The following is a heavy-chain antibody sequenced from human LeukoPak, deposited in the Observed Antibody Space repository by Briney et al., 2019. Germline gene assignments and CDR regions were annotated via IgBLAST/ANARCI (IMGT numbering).Heavy chain of an antibody. Sequence: GGSLRLSCAASGFTFSSYAMSWVRQAPGKGLEWVANIKKDGSEKYYVDSVKGRFTISRDNAKNSLYLQMNSLRAEDTAVYYCARDLYRIVVVPHYFDYWGQGTLVTVSS. CDR1: GFTFSSYA. V-gene: IGHV3-7*01. CDR3: ARDLYRIVVVPHYFDY. J-gene: IGHJ4*02. D-gene: IGHD3-22*01. CDR2: IKKDGSEK.